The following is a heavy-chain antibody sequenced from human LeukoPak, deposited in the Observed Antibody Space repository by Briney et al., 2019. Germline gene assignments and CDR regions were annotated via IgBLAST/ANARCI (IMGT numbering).Heavy chain of an antibody. CDR3: ARAGYSYGDPFFDY. Sequence: PSETLSLTCTVSGGSISSYYWSWIRQPAGKGLEWIGRIYTSGSTNYNPSLKSRVTISVDTSKNQFSLKLSSVTVADTAVYYCARAGYSYGDPFFDYWGQGTLVTVSS. J-gene: IGHJ4*02. D-gene: IGHD5-18*01. CDR2: IYTSGST. CDR1: GGSISSYY. V-gene: IGHV4-4*07.